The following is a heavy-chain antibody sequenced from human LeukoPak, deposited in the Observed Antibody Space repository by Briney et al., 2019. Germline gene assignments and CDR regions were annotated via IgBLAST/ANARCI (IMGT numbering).Heavy chain of an antibody. V-gene: IGHV3-11*01. CDR2: ISSSGSTI. CDR3: AKDFSDYYDSSGYYSTDYFDY. J-gene: IGHJ4*02. CDR1: GFTFSDSY. Sequence: GGSLRLSCAASGFTFSDSYMSWIRQAPGKGLEYISYISSSGSTIYYADSVKGRFTISRDNSKNTLYLQMNSLRAEDTAVYYCAKDFSDYYDSSGYYSTDYFDYWGQGTLVTVSS. D-gene: IGHD3-22*01.